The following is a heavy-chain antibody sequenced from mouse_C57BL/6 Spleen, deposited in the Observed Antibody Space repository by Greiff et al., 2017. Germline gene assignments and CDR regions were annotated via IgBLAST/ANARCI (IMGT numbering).Heavy chain of an antibody. J-gene: IGHJ4*01. D-gene: IGHD1-1*01. Sequence: VQLQQPGAELVKPGASVKLSCKASGYTFTSYWMHWVKQRPGQGLEWIGMIHPNSGSTNYNEKFKSKATLTVDKSSSTAYMQLSSLTSEDSAVYYCARCTTVVAPYYYAMDYWGQGTSVTVSS. V-gene: IGHV1-64*01. CDR3: ARCTTVVAPYYYAMDY. CDR1: GYTFTSYW. CDR2: IHPNSGST.